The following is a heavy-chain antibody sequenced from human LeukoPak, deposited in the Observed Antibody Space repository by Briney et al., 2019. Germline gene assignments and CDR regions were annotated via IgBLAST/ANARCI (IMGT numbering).Heavy chain of an antibody. Sequence: SETLSLTCAVYGGSFSGYYWSWIRQPPGKGLEWIGSVYYSGSTYYNPSLKSRVTISVDTSKNQFSLKLSSVTAADTAVYYCASSYYDILTGYYTDYWGQGTLVTVSS. CDR2: VYYSGST. D-gene: IGHD3-9*01. CDR3: ASSYYDILTGYYTDY. V-gene: IGHV4-34*01. CDR1: GGSFSGYY. J-gene: IGHJ4*02.